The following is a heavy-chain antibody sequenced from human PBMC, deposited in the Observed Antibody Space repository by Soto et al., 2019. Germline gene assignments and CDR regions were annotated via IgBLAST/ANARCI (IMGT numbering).Heavy chain of an antibody. J-gene: IGHJ4*02. D-gene: IGHD3-22*01. CDR1: GYSCTNYP. CDR2: ISADSGDT. CDR3: ARAITMRFLPPAH. V-gene: IGHV1-18*01. Sequence: QVNLVQSGAEVRKPGASVKVSCKASGYSCTNYPIAWVRRAPGQGLEWMGWISADSGDTNYAQKFQGRVTMTRDTSTTTAYLELRSLTSDDTAVYYCARAITMRFLPPAHWGQGTLVTVSS.